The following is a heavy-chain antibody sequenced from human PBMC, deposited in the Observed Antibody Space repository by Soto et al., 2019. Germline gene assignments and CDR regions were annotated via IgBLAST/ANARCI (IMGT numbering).Heavy chain of an antibody. V-gene: IGHV3-11*04. CDR2: ISSSNRTI. Sequence: LSLTCAVYGGSFSGYYWSWIRQAPGKGLEWVSYISSSNRTINYADSVKGRFIISRDNAKNSLYLQMHSLRDEDTAVYYCAREGWPLLQTGMDVWGQGTTVTVSS. J-gene: IGHJ6*02. CDR3: AREGWPLLQTGMDV. D-gene: IGHD2-15*01. CDR1: GGSFSGYY.